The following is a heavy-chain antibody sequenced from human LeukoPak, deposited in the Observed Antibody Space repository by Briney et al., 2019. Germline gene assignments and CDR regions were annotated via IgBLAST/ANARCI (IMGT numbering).Heavy chain of an antibody. CDR3: ARETSIVAPFDAFDI. D-gene: IGHD6-6*01. CDR1: GFTFSSYE. J-gene: IGHJ3*02. CDR2: ISSSGNTM. V-gene: IGHV3-48*03. Sequence: TGGSLRLPCAASGFTFSSYEMNWVRQAPGKGLEWVSYISSSGNTMYYADSVKGRFTISRDNAKNSLYLQMNSLRAEDTAVYYCARETSIVAPFDAFDIWGQGTMVTV.